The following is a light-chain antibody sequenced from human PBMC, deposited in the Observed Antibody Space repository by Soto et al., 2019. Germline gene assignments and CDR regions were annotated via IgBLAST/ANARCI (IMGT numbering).Light chain of an antibody. CDR1: QSVGSY. J-gene: IGKJ4*01. CDR3: QQRSDWPST. Sequence: EIVLTQSPATLSLSPGDRATLSCRASQSVGSYLGWYQQRPGQAPRLLIYDASNRATGIPARFSGSGYGTDFTLTISSLEPEEFAVYYCQQRSDWPSTFGGGTKVEIK. CDR2: DAS. V-gene: IGKV3-11*01.